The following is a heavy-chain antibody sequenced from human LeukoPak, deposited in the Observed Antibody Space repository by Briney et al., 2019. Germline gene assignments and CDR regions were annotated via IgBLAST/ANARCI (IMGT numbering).Heavy chain of an antibody. CDR2: INPNSGGT. CDR3: ALNGIGWGYYFDY. Sequence: ASVKVSCKASGYTFTGYYMHWVRQAPGQGLEWVGWINPNSGGTNYAQKFQGRVTMTRDTSISTAYMELSRLRSDDTAVYYCALNGIGWGYYFDYWGQGTLVTVSS. V-gene: IGHV1-2*02. D-gene: IGHD3-16*01. CDR1: GYTFTGYY. J-gene: IGHJ4*02.